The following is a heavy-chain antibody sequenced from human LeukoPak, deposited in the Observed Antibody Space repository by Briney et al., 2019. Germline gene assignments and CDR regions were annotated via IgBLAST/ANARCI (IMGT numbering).Heavy chain of an antibody. J-gene: IGHJ2*01. CDR2: INPNSGVT. Sequence: GASVKVSCKASGYTFTSYYMHWVRQAPGQGLEWMGWINPNSGVTDYAQNFQGRVTMTRDTSITTVNMELSKLSSDDTAVYYCARHFLYHFDFWGRGTLVTVSS. V-gene: IGHV1-2*02. D-gene: IGHD3-3*02. CDR3: ARHFLYHFDF. CDR1: GYTFTSYY.